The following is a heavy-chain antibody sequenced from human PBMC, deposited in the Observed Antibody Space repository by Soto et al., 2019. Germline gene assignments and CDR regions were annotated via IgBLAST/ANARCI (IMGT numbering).Heavy chain of an antibody. J-gene: IGHJ4*02. V-gene: IGHV3-30*18. CDR3: AKLVERVGGVPVVAY. CDR1: GFSFRSYG. D-gene: IGHD6-6*01. CDR2: ISYDGRHE. Sequence: QVQLVESGGGVVQSGGSLRLSCAASGFSFRSYGMHWVRQAPGRGLEWVALISYDGRHEYYADSVKGRFTISRENSQNTLIVEMHSLRTDDTGNNSCAKLVERVGGVPVVAYWGRGTLDTVSS.